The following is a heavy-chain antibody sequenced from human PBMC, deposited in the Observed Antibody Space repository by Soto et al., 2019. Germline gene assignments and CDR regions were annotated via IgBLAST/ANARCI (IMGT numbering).Heavy chain of an antibody. J-gene: IGHJ6*02. V-gene: IGHV4-34*01. CDR1: GGSFSGYY. CDR3: ARGGRFLEWLGVGGTYYYGMDV. D-gene: IGHD3-3*01. CDR2: INHSGST. Sequence: SETLSLTCAVYGGSFSGYYWSWIRQPPGKGLEWIGEINHSGSTNYNPSLKSRVTISVDTSKNQFSLKLSSVTAADTAVYYCARGGRFLEWLGVGGTYYYGMDVWGQGTTVTVSS.